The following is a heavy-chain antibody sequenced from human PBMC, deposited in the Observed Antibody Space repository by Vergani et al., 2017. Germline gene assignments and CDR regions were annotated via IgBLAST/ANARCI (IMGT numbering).Heavy chain of an antibody. J-gene: IGHJ5*02. D-gene: IGHD1-14*01. Sequence: VQLVESGGGVVQPGRSLRLSCAASGFTFNQYRMHWVRQAPGKGLEWVAVTWYDGNNKQYADSVKGRFTISRDNSKSTMYLQMNSLRDEDTGVYYCARDLRLLYNRFDPWGQGTLVTVSS. CDR1: GFTFNQYR. CDR2: TWYDGNNK. CDR3: ARDLRLLYNRFDP. V-gene: IGHV3-33*01.